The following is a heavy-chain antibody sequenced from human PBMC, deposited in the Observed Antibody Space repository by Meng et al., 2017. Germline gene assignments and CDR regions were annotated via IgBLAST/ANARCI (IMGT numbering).Heavy chain of an antibody. CDR1: GGSISGYY. CDR3: ARSPVGANAFDI. CDR2: IYYSGNSGST. D-gene: IGHD1-26*01. Sequence: GSLRLSCTVSGGSISGYYWSWIRQSPGKGPEWIGYIYYSGNSGSTNYNPSLKSRVTISLDTSKNQFSLKLSSVTAADTAVYYCARSPVGANAFDIWGQGTMVTVSS. V-gene: IGHV4-59*12. J-gene: IGHJ3*02.